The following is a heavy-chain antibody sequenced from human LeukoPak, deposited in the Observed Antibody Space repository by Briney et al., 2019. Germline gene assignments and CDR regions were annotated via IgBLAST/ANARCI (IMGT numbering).Heavy chain of an antibody. D-gene: IGHD2-15*01. Sequence: GGSLRLSCAASGFTFSNYAMSWVRQAPGKGLEWVSSISDSGGSTFYADSVKGRFTISRDNAKNSLYLQMNSLRAEDTAVYYCARARMTPRYFQHWGQGTLVTVSS. CDR2: ISDSGGST. J-gene: IGHJ1*01. CDR3: ARARMTPRYFQH. V-gene: IGHV3-23*01. CDR1: GFTFSNYA.